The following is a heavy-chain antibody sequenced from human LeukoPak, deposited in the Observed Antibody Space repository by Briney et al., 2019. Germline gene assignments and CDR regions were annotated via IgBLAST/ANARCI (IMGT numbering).Heavy chain of an antibody. CDR3: ARDFLVGAFDI. J-gene: IGHJ3*02. Sequence: PGGSLRLSCAASGFTFSSYSMTWVRRAPGKGLEWVSSISSSSSYIYYADSVKGRFTISRDNAKNSLYLQMNSLRAEDTAVYYCARDFLVGAFDIWGQGTMVTVSS. D-gene: IGHD2-2*01. V-gene: IGHV3-21*01. CDR2: ISSSSSYI. CDR1: GFTFSSYS.